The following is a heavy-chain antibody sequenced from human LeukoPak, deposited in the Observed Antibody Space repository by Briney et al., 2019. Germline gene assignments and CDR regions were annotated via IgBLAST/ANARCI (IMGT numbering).Heavy chain of an antibody. CDR3: ARDRRRYDSSGYYIDY. J-gene: IGHJ4*02. CDR1: DGSFSGYY. D-gene: IGHD3-22*01. Sequence: SETLSLTCAVYDGSFSGYYWSWIRQPPGKGLEWIGGINHSGSTNYNPSLKSRVTISVDTSKNQFSLTLSSVTAAAPAVYYCARDRRRYDSSGYYIDYWGQGTLVTVSS. V-gene: IGHV4-34*01. CDR2: INHSGST.